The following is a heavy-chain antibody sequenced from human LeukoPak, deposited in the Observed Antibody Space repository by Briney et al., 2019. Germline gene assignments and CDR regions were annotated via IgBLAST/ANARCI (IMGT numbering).Heavy chain of an antibody. J-gene: IGHJ3*02. CDR3: AREGGTVEMATIVGSSGAFDI. CDR1: GYSISSGYY. V-gene: IGHV4-38-2*02. CDR2: IYHSGST. Sequence: SETLSLTCTVSGYSISSGYYWGWIRQPPGKGLEWIGSIYHSGSTYYNPSLKSRVTISVDTSKNQFSLKLSSVTAADTAVYYCAREGGTVEMATIVGSSGAFDIWGQGTMVTVSS. D-gene: IGHD5-24*01.